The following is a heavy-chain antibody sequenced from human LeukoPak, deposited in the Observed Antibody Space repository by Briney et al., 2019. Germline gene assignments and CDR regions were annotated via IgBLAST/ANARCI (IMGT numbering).Heavy chain of an antibody. Sequence: PSETLSLTCTVSGGSISSGSYYWSWIRQPAGKGLEWIGRIYTSGSTNYNPSLKSRVTISVDTSKNQFSLKLSSVTAADTAVYYCARDQDITMSARYFDYWGQGTLVTVSS. CDR3: ARDQDITMSARYFDY. V-gene: IGHV4-61*02. J-gene: IGHJ4*02. CDR2: IYTSGST. D-gene: IGHD3-10*02. CDR1: GGSISSGSYY.